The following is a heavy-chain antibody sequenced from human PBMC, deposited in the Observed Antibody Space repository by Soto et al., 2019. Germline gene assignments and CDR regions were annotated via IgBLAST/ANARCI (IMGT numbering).Heavy chain of an antibody. CDR3: ASGLYYDILTGYFQH. Sequence: GGSLRLSCAASGFTFSNYEMNWVRQAPGKGLEWVSYISSSGSTIYYADSVKGRFTISRDNAKNSLYLQMNSLRAEDTAVYYCASGLYYDILTGYFQHWGQGTLVTVSS. D-gene: IGHD3-9*01. V-gene: IGHV3-48*03. J-gene: IGHJ1*01. CDR2: ISSSGSTI. CDR1: GFTFSNYE.